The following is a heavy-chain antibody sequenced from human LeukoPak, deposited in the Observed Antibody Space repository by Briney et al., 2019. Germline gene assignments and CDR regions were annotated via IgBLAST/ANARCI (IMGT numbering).Heavy chain of an antibody. D-gene: IGHD2-2*01. V-gene: IGHV6-1*01. CDR1: GGSVSSNSVT. J-gene: IGHJ5*02. Sequence: SQTLSLTCAISGGSVSSNSVTWNWIRQSPSRGLEWLGRTYYRSTWYNDYAVSVRGRITVNPDTSKNQFSLHLNSVTPEDTPVYYCARRLTQYDCFDPWGQGILVTVSS. CDR2: TYYRSTWYN. CDR3: ARRLTQYDCFDP.